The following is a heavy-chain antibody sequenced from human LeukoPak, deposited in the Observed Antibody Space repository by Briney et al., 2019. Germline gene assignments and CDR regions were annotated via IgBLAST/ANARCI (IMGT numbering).Heavy chain of an antibody. J-gene: IGHJ4*02. CDR3: AKSGLLLFDY. D-gene: IGHD2-15*01. Sequence: GGSLRLSCAASGFTFSSYAIHWVRQAPGKGLEWVALISYDGSNKYYADSVKGRFTISRDNSKNTLYLQMNSLRAEDTAVYYFAKSGLLLFDYWGRGTVVTVSS. CDR1: GFTFSSYA. CDR2: ISYDGSNK. V-gene: IGHV3-30*04.